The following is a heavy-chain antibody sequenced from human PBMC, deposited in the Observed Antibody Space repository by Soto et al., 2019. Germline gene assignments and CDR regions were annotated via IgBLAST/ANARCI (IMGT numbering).Heavy chain of an antibody. V-gene: IGHV1-18*01. CDR3: ARGDKGGFDL. CDR2: ISAYNGNT. CDR1: GYAFASRG. Sequence: ASVAVCCAASGYAFASRGIMCVRQAPGQGLEWMGWISAYNGNTNYAQKLQGRVTMTTDTSTSTAYMELRSLRVEDTAGYYCARGDKGGFDLRGQGTTVTVSS. D-gene: IGHD2-21*02. J-gene: IGHJ3*01.